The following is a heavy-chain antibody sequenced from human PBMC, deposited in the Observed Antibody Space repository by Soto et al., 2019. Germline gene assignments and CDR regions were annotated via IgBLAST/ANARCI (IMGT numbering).Heavy chain of an antibody. CDR2: IYYSEST. CDR3: ERATWTTVTPDY. D-gene: IGHD4-17*01. J-gene: IGHJ4*02. Sequence: SETLSLTCTVSGGSISSYYWSWIRQPPGKGLEWIGYIYYSESTDFNPSLKSRVTISVDTSKNQFSLRLSSVTAADTAVYYCERATWTTVTPDYWGQGTLVTVSS. CDR1: GGSISSYY. V-gene: IGHV4-59*01.